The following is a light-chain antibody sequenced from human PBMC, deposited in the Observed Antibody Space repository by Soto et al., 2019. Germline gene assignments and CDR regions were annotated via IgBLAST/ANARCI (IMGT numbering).Light chain of an antibody. CDR2: VAS. Sequence: EIVLTQSPVTLSLSPGERATLSCRASQSVRTYLAWYQVKPGQAPMLLIYVASRRASGVPARFSGSGSGTDFTLTISRLEPEDFALYYCQQRNTWPPITFGQGTRLEIK. CDR1: QSVRTY. J-gene: IGKJ5*01. CDR3: QQRNTWPPIT. V-gene: IGKV3-11*01.